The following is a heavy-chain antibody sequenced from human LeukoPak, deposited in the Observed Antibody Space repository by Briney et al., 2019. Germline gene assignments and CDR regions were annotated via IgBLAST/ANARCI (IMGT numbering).Heavy chain of an antibody. CDR2: MNPNSGNT. CDR1: GYTFTSYD. J-gene: IGHJ5*02. CDR3: AKSGSYYITTWFDP. D-gene: IGHD1-26*01. V-gene: IGHV1-8*01. Sequence: ASVKVSCKASGYTFTSYDINWVRQATGQGLEWMGWMNPNSGNTGCAQKFQGRVTMTRNTSISTAYMELSSLRSEDTAVYYCAKSGSYYITTWFDPWGQGTLVTVSS.